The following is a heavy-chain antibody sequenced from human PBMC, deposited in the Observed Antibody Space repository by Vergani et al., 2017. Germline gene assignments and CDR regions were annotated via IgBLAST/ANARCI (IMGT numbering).Heavy chain of an antibody. V-gene: IGHV3-15*01. CDR1: GLTLSNVW. CDR2: IRSDAAGGTT. J-gene: IGHJ4*02. Sequence: EVQLVESGGGLVKPGGSLRLSCAASGLTLSNVWLSWVRLAPGKGLEWVGRIRSDAAGGTTDYTAPVKGRFTILRDDLKNTLFLQMNSLKTEDTAVYYCTTASHYDTSGYYRNDWGQGTLVTVSS. D-gene: IGHD3-22*01. CDR3: TTASHYDTSGYYRND.